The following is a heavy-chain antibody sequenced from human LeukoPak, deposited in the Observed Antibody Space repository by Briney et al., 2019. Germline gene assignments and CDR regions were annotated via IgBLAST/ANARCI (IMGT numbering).Heavy chain of an antibody. V-gene: IGHV4-59*01. D-gene: IGHD3-10*01. CDR1: GGSISSYY. J-gene: IGHJ6*03. CDR3: ARAKVGLWFGRPGDYYMDV. CDR2: IYYSGST. Sequence: PSETLSLTCTVSGGSISSYYWSWIRQPPGKGLEWIGYIYYSGSTNYNPSLKSRVTISVDTSKNQFSLKLSSVTAEDTAVYYCARAKVGLWFGRPGDYYMDVWGKGTTVTVSS.